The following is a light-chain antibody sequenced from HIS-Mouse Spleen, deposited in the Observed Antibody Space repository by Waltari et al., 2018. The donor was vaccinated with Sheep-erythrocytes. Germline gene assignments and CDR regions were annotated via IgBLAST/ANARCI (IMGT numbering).Light chain of an antibody. Sequence: QSVTISCTGTSSDVGGYNYVSWYQQHPGKAPKLMIYEVSKRPSGVPDRFSGYKSGNSASLTVSGRQAEDEADYYCSSYAGSNNWVFGGGTKLTVL. CDR3: SSYAGSNNWV. V-gene: IGLV2-8*01. CDR2: EVS. J-gene: IGLJ3*02. CDR1: SSDVGGYNY.